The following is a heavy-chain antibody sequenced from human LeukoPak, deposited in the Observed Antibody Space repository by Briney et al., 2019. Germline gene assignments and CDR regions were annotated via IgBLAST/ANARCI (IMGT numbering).Heavy chain of an antibody. CDR3: ARGPRILADGGYYFDY. CDR2: INVNGGSM. J-gene: IGHJ4*02. V-gene: IGHV3-11*01. D-gene: IGHD3-3*02. Sequence: PGGSLRLSCAASGVSFKDYYWSWIRQVPGEGLEWVSYINVNGGSMQYADSVKGRFTISRDNPKNSVSLEMNSLRAEDTAVYYCARGPRILADGGYYFDYWGQGTLVTVSS. CDR1: GVSFKDYY.